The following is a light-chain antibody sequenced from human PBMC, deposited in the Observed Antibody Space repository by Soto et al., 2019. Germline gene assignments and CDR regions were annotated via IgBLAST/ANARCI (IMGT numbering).Light chain of an antibody. CDR3: SSYTISSTWV. J-gene: IGLJ3*02. CDR1: NSDVGGYNS. V-gene: IGLV2-11*01. CDR2: SVT. Sequence: QLVLTQPRSVSGSPGQSVTISCSGTNSDVGGYNSVAWYQQKPGEAPKLLLYSVTKRPSGVPDRFSGSKSGNMASLIISGLQAEDEADYYCSSYTISSTWVFGGGTKLTVL.